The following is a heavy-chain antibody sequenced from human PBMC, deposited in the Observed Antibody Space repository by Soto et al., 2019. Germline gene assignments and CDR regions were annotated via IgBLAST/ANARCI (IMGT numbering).Heavy chain of an antibody. J-gene: IGHJ6*02. V-gene: IGHV3-33*01. CDR3: ARDRGAVASTRYYYGMDV. CDR2: IWYDGTNK. CDR1: GFTFSSYG. Sequence: QVQLVESGGGVVQPGRSLRLSCAASGFTFSSYGMHWVRQAPGKGLEWVAVIWYDGTNKYYADSVKGRFTISRDNSKNTLYVQMNSLRAEDTAVYYCARDRGAVASTRYYYGMDVWGQGTTVTVSS. D-gene: IGHD6-19*01.